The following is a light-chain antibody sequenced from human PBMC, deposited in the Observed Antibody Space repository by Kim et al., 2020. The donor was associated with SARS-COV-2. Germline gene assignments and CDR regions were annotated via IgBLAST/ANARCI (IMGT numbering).Light chain of an antibody. CDR3: QQRSNWPRT. V-gene: IGKV3-11*01. CDR2: DAS. J-gene: IGKJ4*02. Sequence: PPGKRASLSCRASQCIASYLAGYQQRPGQAPRLLINDASNRATGTPARISGSESETDFNLTISSQEPEDYAVYYCQQRSNWPRTFGGGTKVDIK. CDR1: QCIASY.